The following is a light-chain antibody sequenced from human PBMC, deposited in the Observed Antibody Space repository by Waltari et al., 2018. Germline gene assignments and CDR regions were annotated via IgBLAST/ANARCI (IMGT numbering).Light chain of an antibody. V-gene: IGLV2-11*01. CDR1: SSDVGRSNF. CDR2: EVD. CDR3: CSYAGGPSWV. Sequence: QSALTPPRPVSGSPGPSVTISCTGTSSDVGRSNFVPWYQQKPGKPPKFIIYEVDRRPSGAPDRFSGSKSGNTASLTISGLQTEDEADYYCCSYAGGPSWVFGGGTMLTVL. J-gene: IGLJ3*02.